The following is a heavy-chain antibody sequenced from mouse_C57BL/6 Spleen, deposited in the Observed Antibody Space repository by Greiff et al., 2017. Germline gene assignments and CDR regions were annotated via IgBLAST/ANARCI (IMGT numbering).Heavy chain of an antibody. CDR1: GYTFTTYP. Sequence: QVQLQQSGAELVKPGASVKMSCKASGYTFTTYPIEWMKQNHGKSLEWIGNFHPYNDDTKYNEKFKGKATLTVEKSSSTVYLELSRLTSDDSAVYYGARSYYGSSYEWYFDVWGTGTTVTVSS. CDR2: FHPYNDDT. J-gene: IGHJ1*03. D-gene: IGHD1-1*01. V-gene: IGHV1-47*01. CDR3: ARSYYGSSYEWYFDV.